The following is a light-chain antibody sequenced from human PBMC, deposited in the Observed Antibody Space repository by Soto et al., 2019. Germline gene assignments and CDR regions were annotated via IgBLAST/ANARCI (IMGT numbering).Light chain of an antibody. Sequence: ENVLTQSPGTLSLSPGGRATLSCRASQSIGDTLAWYQQKPGQAPRLLIYDASSRATGVPDRFSGSGSGTDFTLTITTLEPEDFAVYHCQQYGRSPWTFGQGTKVDIK. CDR1: QSIGDT. V-gene: IGKV3-20*01. CDR3: QQYGRSPWT. J-gene: IGKJ1*01. CDR2: DAS.